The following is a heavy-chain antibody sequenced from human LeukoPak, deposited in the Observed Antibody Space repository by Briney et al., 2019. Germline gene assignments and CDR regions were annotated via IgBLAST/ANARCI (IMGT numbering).Heavy chain of an antibody. CDR2: INPNTGGT. CDR3: ARVSGYYYSDY. J-gene: IGHJ4*02. Sequence: ASVKVSRKASGYTFTAYFMHWVRQAPGQGLEWMGRINPNTGGTNYAQKFQGRVTMTRDTSLSTAYMELSRLRSDDTAVYYCARVSGYYYSDYWGQGTLVTVSS. V-gene: IGHV1-2*06. CDR1: GYTFTAYF. D-gene: IGHD3-22*01.